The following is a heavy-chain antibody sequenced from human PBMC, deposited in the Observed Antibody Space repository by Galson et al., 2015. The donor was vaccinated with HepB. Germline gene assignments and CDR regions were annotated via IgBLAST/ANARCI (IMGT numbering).Heavy chain of an antibody. CDR3: ARAVRPHYDFWSGYYIMGGFGDAFDI. V-gene: IGHV3-33*01. D-gene: IGHD3-3*01. CDR1: GFTFSSYG. CDR2: IWYDGSNK. Sequence: SLRLSCAASGFTFSSYGMHWVRQAPGKGLEWVAVIWYDGSNKYYADSVKGRFTISRDNSKNTLYLQMNSLRAEDTAVYYCARAVRPHYDFWSGYYIMGGFGDAFDIWGQGTMVTVSS. J-gene: IGHJ3*02.